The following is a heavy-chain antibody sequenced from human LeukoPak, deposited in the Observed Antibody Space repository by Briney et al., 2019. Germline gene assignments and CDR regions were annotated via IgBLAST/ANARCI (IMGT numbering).Heavy chain of an antibody. CDR3: ARAILGDNAIDH. D-gene: IGHD2-21*01. Sequence: SETLSLTCTVSGGSISSDSYFWGWIRQSPGKGLEWIGSIYYSGSTHYNPSLKSRVTISLDTSKSQFSLRLTSVIAADTAVYYCARAILGDNAIDHWGQGTLVTVSS. J-gene: IGHJ4*02. CDR2: IYYSGST. V-gene: IGHV4-39*07. CDR1: GGSISSDSYF.